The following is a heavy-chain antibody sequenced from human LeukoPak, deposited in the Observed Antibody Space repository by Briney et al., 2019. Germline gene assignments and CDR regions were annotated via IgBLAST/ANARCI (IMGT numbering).Heavy chain of an antibody. D-gene: IGHD3-3*01. CDR2: IYYSGST. V-gene: IGHV4-34*01. CDR1: GGSLSGYY. CDR3: AREYASDFWSGYYFYYYYYMDV. Sequence: SETLSLTCAVYGGSLSGYYWSWIRQPPGKGLEWIGSIYYSGSTYYNPSLKSRVTISVDTSKNQFSLKLSSVTAADTAVYYCAREYASDFWSGYYFYYYYYMDVWGKGTTVTVSS. J-gene: IGHJ6*03.